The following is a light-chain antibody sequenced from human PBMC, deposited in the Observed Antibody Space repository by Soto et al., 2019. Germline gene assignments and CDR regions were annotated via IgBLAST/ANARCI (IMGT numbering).Light chain of an antibody. J-gene: IGLJ1*01. V-gene: IGLV2-14*01. CDR3: SSYTSSSTRV. CDR1: SSDVGGYNY. Sequence: QSALTQPASVSGSPGQSITISCTGTSSDVGGYNYVSWYQQHPGKAPKLVIYEVSNRPSGISHRFSGSKSGNTASLTISGLQAEDEADYYCSSYTSSSTRVFGTGTKLTVL. CDR2: EVS.